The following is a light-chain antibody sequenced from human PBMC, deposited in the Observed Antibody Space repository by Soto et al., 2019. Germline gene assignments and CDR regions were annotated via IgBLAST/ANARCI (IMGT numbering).Light chain of an antibody. Sequence: QPVLTQPPSASGTPGQRVTISCSGSSPNIGSNTVDWYQQLPAAAPKLLIYGSDQRPSGVPDRFSGSKSGTSASLAISGLQSEDEADYYCAAWDDSLNGLVFGGGTKVTVL. CDR2: GSD. J-gene: IGLJ2*01. CDR1: SPNIGSNT. CDR3: AAWDDSLNGLV. V-gene: IGLV1-44*01.